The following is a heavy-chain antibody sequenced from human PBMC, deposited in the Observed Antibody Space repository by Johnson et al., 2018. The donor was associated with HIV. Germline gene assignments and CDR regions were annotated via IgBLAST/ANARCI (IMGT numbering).Heavy chain of an antibody. V-gene: IGHV3-30*03. CDR1: GFTFSNYD. J-gene: IGHJ3*02. Sequence: QVQLVEPGGGVVQPGRSLRLSCAASGFTFSNYDIHWVRQAPGTGLEWVAFISYDGSNKYYADSVKGRFTISRDNSKNMLYLQMNSLRTEATAIYSCARAYSYGVFDIWCQRTMVTVSS. D-gene: IGHD5-18*01. CDR3: ARAYSYGVFDI. CDR2: ISYDGSNK.